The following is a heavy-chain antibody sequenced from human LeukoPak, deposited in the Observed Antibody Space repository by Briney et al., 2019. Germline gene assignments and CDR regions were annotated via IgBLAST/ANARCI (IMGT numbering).Heavy chain of an antibody. CDR2: ISAYNGNT. Sequence: ASVKVSCKASGYTFSSYGISWVRQAPGQGLEWMGWISAYNGNTNYVQNFQGRVTMTTDTSTSTAYMELRSLRSDDTAVYYCARVYRMGGSTGVFLDYWGQGTLVTVSS. J-gene: IGHJ4*02. V-gene: IGHV1-18*01. CDR3: ARVYRMGGSTGVFLDY. D-gene: IGHD1-14*01. CDR1: GYTFSSYG.